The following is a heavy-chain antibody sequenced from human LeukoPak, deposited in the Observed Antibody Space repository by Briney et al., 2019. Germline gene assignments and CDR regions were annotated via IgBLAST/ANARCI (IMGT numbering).Heavy chain of an antibody. Sequence: GGSLRLSCAASGFTFISYGMHWVRQAPGKGLEWVTFIRYDGSNKYFADSVKGRFTISRDNSKNTLYLQINSLRPGDTAMYYCAKGPYYNLLTGYPTRYPIDYWGQGTLVTVSS. CDR3: AKGPYYNLLTGYPTRYPIDY. CDR2: IRYDGSNK. J-gene: IGHJ4*02. V-gene: IGHV3-30*02. CDR1: GFTFISYG. D-gene: IGHD3-9*01.